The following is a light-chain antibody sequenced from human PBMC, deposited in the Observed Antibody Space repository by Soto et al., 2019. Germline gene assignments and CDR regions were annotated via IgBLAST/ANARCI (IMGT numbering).Light chain of an antibody. Sequence: DIQMTQSPPTLSASVGDRVTITCRASQSIRHYLAWYQQMPGKAPQLLIYGASTLQSGVPSRFSGSGSGNEFTLTISSLQPDDFGTYFCQHHNSYSQTFGQGTKV. J-gene: IGKJ1*01. CDR3: QHHNSYSQT. CDR2: GAS. V-gene: IGKV1-5*01. CDR1: QSIRHY.